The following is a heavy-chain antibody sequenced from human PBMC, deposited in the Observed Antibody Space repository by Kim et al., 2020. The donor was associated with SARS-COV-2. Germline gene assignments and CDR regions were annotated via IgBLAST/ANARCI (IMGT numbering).Heavy chain of an antibody. CDR2: ISYDGSNK. Sequence: GGSLRLSCAASGFTFSSYAMHWVRQAPGKGLEWVAVISYDGSNKYYADSVKGRFTISRDNSKNTLYLQMNSLRAEDTAVYYCARGGGIICGGDCAFDYWGQGTLVTVSS. CDR1: GFTFSSYA. D-gene: IGHD2-21*02. CDR3: ARGGGIICGGDCAFDY. V-gene: IGHV3-30*04. J-gene: IGHJ4*02.